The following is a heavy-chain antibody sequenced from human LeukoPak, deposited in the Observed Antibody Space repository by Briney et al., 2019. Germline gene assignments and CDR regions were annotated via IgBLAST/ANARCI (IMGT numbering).Heavy chain of an antibody. D-gene: IGHD6-19*01. Sequence: GGSLRLSCAASGFIFDTYGMLWVRQAPGKGLEWVAVISYDGSNKYYADSVKGRFTISRDNSKNTLYLQMNSLRAEDTAVYYCAKARGSSGWAFDYWGQGTLVTVSS. CDR2: ISYDGSNK. J-gene: IGHJ4*02. CDR3: AKARGSSGWAFDY. V-gene: IGHV3-30*18. CDR1: GFIFDTYG.